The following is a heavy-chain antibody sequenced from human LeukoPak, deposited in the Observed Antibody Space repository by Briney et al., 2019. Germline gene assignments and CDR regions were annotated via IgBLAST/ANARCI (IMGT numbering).Heavy chain of an antibody. CDR3: ARGGLIAAAGTRNSFDP. V-gene: IGHV1-2*02. Sequence: ASVKVSCKASGYTFTGYYMHWVRQAPGQGLEWMGWINPNSGGTNYAQKFQGRVTMTRDTSISTAYMELSRLRSDDTAVYYCARGGLIAAAGTRNSFDPWGREPWSPSPQ. J-gene: IGHJ5*02. D-gene: IGHD6-13*01. CDR1: GYTFTGYY. CDR2: INPNSGGT.